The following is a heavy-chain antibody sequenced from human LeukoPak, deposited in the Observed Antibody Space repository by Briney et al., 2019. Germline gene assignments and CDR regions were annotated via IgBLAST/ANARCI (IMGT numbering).Heavy chain of an antibody. Sequence: GGSLRLSCAASGFTVSSNYMSWVRQAPGKGLEWVSTISGSDSSTYYADSVKGRFTISRDNSKNTLYLQMNSLRPEDTAVYFCAKDACTSVSCYSPYYFDLWGRGTLVTVSS. J-gene: IGHJ2*01. CDR3: AKDACTSVSCYSPYYFDL. D-gene: IGHD2-2*02. CDR1: GFTVSSNY. V-gene: IGHV3-66*03. CDR2: ISGSDSST.